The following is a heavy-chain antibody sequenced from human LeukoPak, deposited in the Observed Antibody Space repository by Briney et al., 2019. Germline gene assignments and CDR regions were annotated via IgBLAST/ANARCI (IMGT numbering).Heavy chain of an antibody. D-gene: IGHD6-6*01. CDR3: ARLGSSSFD. CDR1: GYTFTGHY. Sequence: ASVKVSCKASGYTFTGHYMRWVRQAPGQGLEWMGWINPNSGGTNYAQKFQGRVTMTRDTSISTAYMELRRLTYDDTAVYYCARLGSSSFDWGQGTLVTVSS. J-gene: IGHJ4*02. CDR2: INPNSGGT. V-gene: IGHV1-2*02.